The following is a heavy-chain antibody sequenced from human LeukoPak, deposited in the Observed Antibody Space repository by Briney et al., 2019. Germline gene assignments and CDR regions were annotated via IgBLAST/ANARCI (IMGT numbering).Heavy chain of an antibody. Sequence: PGGSLRLSCAPSGFIVSTNHMSWVRQAPGKGLEWVSVIYRGGSTYYADSVKGRFTISRDNSKNTLYFQMNSLIYEDTAVYYCAKTGFQWGEYFYYMDVWGKGTTVTVSS. CDR2: IYRGGST. CDR1: GFIVSTNH. V-gene: IGHV3-53*05. J-gene: IGHJ6*03. CDR3: AKTGFQWGEYFYYMDV. D-gene: IGHD1-14*01.